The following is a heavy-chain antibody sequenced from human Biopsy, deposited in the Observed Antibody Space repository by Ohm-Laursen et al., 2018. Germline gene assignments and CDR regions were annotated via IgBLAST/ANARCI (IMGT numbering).Heavy chain of an antibody. V-gene: IGHV4-59*08. CDR3: ARRGSGGRSFDY. Sequence: SDTLSLTCTVSGDSINSSYWSWIRQAPGKGLEWIGFISNSGNTNYNPSLKSRVTISADTSKNQFSLKLGSVTVADTAVFYCARRGSGGRSFDYWGQGVLVTVSS. D-gene: IGHD2-15*01. CDR1: GDSINSSY. J-gene: IGHJ4*02. CDR2: ISNSGNT.